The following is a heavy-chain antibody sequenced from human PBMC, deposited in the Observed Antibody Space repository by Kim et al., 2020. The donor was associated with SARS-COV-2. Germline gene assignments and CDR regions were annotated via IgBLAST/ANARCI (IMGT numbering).Heavy chain of an antibody. D-gene: IGHD3-10*01. CDR1: GYTFTSYG. J-gene: IGHJ4*02. CDR2: ICAYNGKT. V-gene: IGHV1-18*01. CDR3: ARAGGCEGITMVRGVCAKDY. Sequence: ASVKVSCKASGYTFTSYGISWVRQAPGQGLEWMGWICAYNGKTNYAQKLQGRVTMTTDTSTSTAYMELRSLRSDDTAVYYCARAGGCEGITMVRGVCAKDYWGQGTLVTVSS.